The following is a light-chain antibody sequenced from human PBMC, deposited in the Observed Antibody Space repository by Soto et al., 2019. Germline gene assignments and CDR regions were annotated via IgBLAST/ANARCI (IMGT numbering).Light chain of an antibody. Sequence: EILLTQSPGTLSLSPGERATLSCGGSQSVSSMYLAWYQQKPGQAPRLLIYGASSRATGIPERFSGSGSGTDFTLTISRLQPEEFAVYYCQQYGSSPGTFGHGTKVDIK. V-gene: IGKV3-20*01. CDR1: QSVSSMY. CDR2: GAS. J-gene: IGKJ1*01. CDR3: QQYGSSPGT.